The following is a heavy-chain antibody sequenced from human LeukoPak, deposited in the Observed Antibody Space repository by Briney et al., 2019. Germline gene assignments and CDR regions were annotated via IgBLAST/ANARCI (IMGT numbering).Heavy chain of an antibody. V-gene: IGHV3-11*04. CDR2: ISSSGCSI. CDR3: ARGSVDPGSFDI. Sequence: GGSLRLFCAASGFTFSGYYMSWFRQAPGKGLEWVSCISSSGCSIYYADSLKDRLTISSDNAKNSLYLQMNSLRADDTAVYYCARGSVDPGSFDIWGQGTMVTVSS. D-gene: IGHD3-10*01. J-gene: IGHJ3*02. CDR1: GFTFSGYY.